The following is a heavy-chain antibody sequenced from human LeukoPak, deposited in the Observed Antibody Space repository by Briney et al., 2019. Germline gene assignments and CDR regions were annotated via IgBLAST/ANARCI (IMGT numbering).Heavy chain of an antibody. Sequence: GGSLRLPCAASGFTFSSYAMSWVRQAPGKGLEWVSAISGSGGSTYYADSVKGRFTISRDNSKNTLYLQMNSLRAEDTAVYYCAKTGSDGGNYGYWGQGTLVTVSS. V-gene: IGHV3-23*01. CDR1: GFTFSSYA. D-gene: IGHD2-15*01. CDR2: ISGSGGST. CDR3: AKTGSDGGNYGY. J-gene: IGHJ4*02.